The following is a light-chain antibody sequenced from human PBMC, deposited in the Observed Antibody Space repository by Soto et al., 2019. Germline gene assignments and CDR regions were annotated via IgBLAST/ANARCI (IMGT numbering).Light chain of an antibody. CDR1: SSDVGSYNL. CDR3: CSYAGSSSYL. V-gene: IGLV2-23*01. J-gene: IGLJ1*01. CDR2: EGS. Sequence: QSALTQPASVSGSTGQSITISCTGTSSDVGSYNLVSWYQQHPGKAPKLMIYEGSKRPSGVSNRFSGSKSGNTASLTISGLQAEDEADYYCCSYAGSSSYLFGTGTKLTVL.